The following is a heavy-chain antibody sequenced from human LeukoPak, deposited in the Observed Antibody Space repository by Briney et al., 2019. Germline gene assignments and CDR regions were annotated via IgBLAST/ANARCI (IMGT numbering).Heavy chain of an antibody. J-gene: IGHJ4*02. CDR2: MNPNSGNT. D-gene: IGHD3-22*01. CDR3: ARALRVTYYYDSSGYYPSDY. Sequence: ASVKVSCKASGYTFTSYDINWVRQATGQGLEWMGWMNPNSGNTGYAQKFQGRVTMTRNTSISTAYMELSSLRSEDTAVYYCARALRVTYYYDSSGYYPSDYWGQGTLVTVSS. V-gene: IGHV1-8*01. CDR1: GYTFTSYD.